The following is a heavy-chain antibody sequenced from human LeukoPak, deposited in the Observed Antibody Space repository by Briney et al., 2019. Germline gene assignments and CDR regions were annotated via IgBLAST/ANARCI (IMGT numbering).Heavy chain of an antibody. Sequence: GGSLRLSCAASGFTFSSYAMSWVRQAPGKGLEWVSAISGSGGSTYYADSVKGRFTISRDNSKNTLYLQMNSLRAEDTAVYYCARADPAMYGPRIDYWGQGTLVTVSS. J-gene: IGHJ4*02. V-gene: IGHV3-23*01. D-gene: IGHD5-18*01. CDR3: ARADPAMYGPRIDY. CDR2: ISGSGGST. CDR1: GFTFSSYA.